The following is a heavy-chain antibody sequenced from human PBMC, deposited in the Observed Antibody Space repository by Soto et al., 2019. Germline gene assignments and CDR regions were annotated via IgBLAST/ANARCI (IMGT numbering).Heavy chain of an antibody. CDR1: GFTFSSYA. CDR2: ISGSGGTT. D-gene: IGHD6-19*01. Sequence: EVQLLESGGGLVQPGGSLRLSCAASGFTFSSYAMSWVRQAPGKGLEWVSAISGSGGTTYYADSVKGRFTFSRDNSKNTLYLQMNSLRADDTAVYYCAKTANGWFSAFDSWGQGTMVTVSS. J-gene: IGHJ3*02. V-gene: IGHV3-23*01. CDR3: AKTANGWFSAFDS.